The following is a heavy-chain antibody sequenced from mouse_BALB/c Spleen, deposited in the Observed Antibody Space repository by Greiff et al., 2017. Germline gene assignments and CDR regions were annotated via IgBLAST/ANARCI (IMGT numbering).Heavy chain of an antibody. Sequence: VQRVESGAELAKPGASVKMSCKASGYTFTSYWMHWVKQRPGQGLEWIGYINPSTGYTEYNQKFKDKATLTADKSSSTAYMQLSSLTSEDSAVYYCARGGRRGGFDYWGQGTTLTVSS. CDR1: GYTFTSYW. V-gene: IGHV1-7*01. CDR2: INPSTGYT. D-gene: IGHD2-12*01. J-gene: IGHJ2*01. CDR3: ARGGRRGGFDY.